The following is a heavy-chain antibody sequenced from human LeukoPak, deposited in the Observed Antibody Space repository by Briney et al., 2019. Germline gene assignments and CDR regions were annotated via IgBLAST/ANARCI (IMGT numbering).Heavy chain of an antibody. D-gene: IGHD3-22*01. CDR2: IYYSGST. J-gene: IGHJ5*02. CDR1: GGSISRSSYY. V-gene: IGHV4-39*01. CDR3: ARHLTQYSSGYHNWFDP. Sequence: SETLSLTCTVSGGSISRSSYYWGWIRQPPGKGLEWIGSIYYSGSTYYNSSLKSRVTISVDTSKNQFSLKLSSVTAADTAVYYCARHLTQYSSGYHNWFDPWGQGTLVTVSS.